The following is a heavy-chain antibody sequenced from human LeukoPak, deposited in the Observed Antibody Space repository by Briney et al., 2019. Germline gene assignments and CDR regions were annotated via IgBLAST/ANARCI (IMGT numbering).Heavy chain of an antibody. J-gene: IGHJ4*02. CDR2: ISGNGNNI. Sequence: PGGSLRLSCAASGFTFSSYEMNWVRQAPGKGLDWVSYISGNGNNILYADSVKGRFIISRDNAKDSLYLQMNSLRAEDTAVYYCARGTTVTRWDYWGQGTLVTVSS. D-gene: IGHD4-17*01. CDR3: ARGTTVTRWDY. V-gene: IGHV3-48*03. CDR1: GFTFSSYE.